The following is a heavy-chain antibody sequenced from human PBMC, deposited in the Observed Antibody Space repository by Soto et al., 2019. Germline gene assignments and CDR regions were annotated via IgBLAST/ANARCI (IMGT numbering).Heavy chain of an antibody. Sequence: QVQLVQSGAEVKKPGASVKISCKASGYTFTSNPMHWVRQAPGQRLEWMGWINAGSGNTRYSEKFQGRVTITRDTSASPAYMELSSLRSEDTAVYYCARWIAVAGSGGCDYWGQGTLVTVSS. D-gene: IGHD6-19*01. J-gene: IGHJ4*02. CDR3: ARWIAVAGSGGCDY. CDR2: INAGSGNT. CDR1: GYTFTSNP. V-gene: IGHV1-3*01.